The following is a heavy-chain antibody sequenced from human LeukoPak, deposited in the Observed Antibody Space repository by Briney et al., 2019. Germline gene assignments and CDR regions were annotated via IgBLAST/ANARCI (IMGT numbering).Heavy chain of an antibody. CDR2: ISTSGRHT. CDR3: ARERGNSGYAVDY. Sequence: GGSLRLSCAASGLTFSTYGMHWVRQAPGKGLEWVSYISTSGRHTNYADSVKGRFTISRDNAKKSLSLQMNSLRAEDTAVYYCARERGNSGYAVDYWGQGTLVTVSS. J-gene: IGHJ4*02. CDR1: GLTFSTYG. D-gene: IGHD5-12*01. V-gene: IGHV3-21*05.